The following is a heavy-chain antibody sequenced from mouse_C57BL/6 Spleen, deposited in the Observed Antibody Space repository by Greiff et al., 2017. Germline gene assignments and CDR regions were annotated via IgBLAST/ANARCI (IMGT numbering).Heavy chain of an antibody. CDR3: ARSGYDYDVGAMDY. V-gene: IGHV1-4*01. J-gene: IGHJ4*01. D-gene: IGHD2-4*01. Sequence: VQLQQSGAELARPGASVKMSCKASGYTFTSYTMHWVKQRPGQGLEWIGYVNPSSGYTKYNQKFKDKATLTADKSSSTAYMQLSSLTSEDSAVYYCARSGYDYDVGAMDYWGQGTSGTVSS. CDR2: VNPSSGYT. CDR1: GYTFTSYT.